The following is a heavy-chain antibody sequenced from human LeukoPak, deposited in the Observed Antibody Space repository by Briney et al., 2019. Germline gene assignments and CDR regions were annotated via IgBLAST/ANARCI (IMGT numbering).Heavy chain of an antibody. CDR2: IYTSGST. V-gene: IGHV4-61*02. CDR1: GGSISSGSYY. Sequence: PSETLSLTCTVSGGSISSGSYYWSWIRQPAGKGLEWIGRIYTSGSTNYNPSLKSRVTISVDTSKNQFSLKLSSVTAADTAVYYCARSPPPRYYYGSGLNDAFDIWGQGTMVTVSS. D-gene: IGHD3-10*01. J-gene: IGHJ3*02. CDR3: ARSPPPRYYYGSGLNDAFDI.